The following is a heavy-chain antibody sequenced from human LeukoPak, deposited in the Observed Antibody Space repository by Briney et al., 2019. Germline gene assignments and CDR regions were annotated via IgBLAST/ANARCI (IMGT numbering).Heavy chain of an antibody. V-gene: IGHV3-11*04. CDR3: ARGMWELLFDY. J-gene: IGHJ4*02. D-gene: IGHD1-26*01. CDR1: GFTFSDYY. Sequence: GGSLRLSYAASGFTFSDYYMSWIRQAPGKGLEWVSYISSSGSTIYYADSVKGRYTISRDNAKNSLYLQMNSLRAEDTAVYYCARGMWELLFDYWGQGTLVTVSS. CDR2: ISSSGSTI.